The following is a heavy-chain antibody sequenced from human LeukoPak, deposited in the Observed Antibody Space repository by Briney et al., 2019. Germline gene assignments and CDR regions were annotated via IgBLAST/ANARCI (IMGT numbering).Heavy chain of an antibody. Sequence: GGSLRLSCAASGFTFSSYAMHWVRQAPGKGLEWVAVISYDGSNKYYADSVKGRFTISRDNSKNTLYLQMNSLRAEDTAVYCCARDGGETVTISHFDYWGQGTLVTVSS. CDR3: ARDGGETVTISHFDY. CDR1: GFTFSSYA. V-gene: IGHV3-30-3*01. J-gene: IGHJ4*02. D-gene: IGHD4-11*01. CDR2: ISYDGSNK.